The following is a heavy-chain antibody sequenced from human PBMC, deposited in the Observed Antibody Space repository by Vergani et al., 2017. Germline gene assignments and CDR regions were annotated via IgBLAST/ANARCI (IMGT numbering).Heavy chain of an antibody. V-gene: IGHV5-51*01. CDR3: AGHYGSGSPLDY. D-gene: IGHD3-10*01. Sequence: VQLVQSGAEVKKPGSSVKVSCKASGFIFTSYWIGWVRQMPGKGLEWMGIISPGDSDTKYSPSFQGLVTISADKSISTAYLQWSSLKASDTAMYYCAGHYGSGSPLDYWGQGTLVTVSS. CDR2: ISPGDSDT. J-gene: IGHJ4*02. CDR1: GFIFTSYW.